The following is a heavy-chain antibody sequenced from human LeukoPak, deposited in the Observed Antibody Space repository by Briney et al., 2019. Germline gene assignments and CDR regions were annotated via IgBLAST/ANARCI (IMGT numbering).Heavy chain of an antibody. CDR3: AREAVAGASFDL. V-gene: IGHV4-39*01. D-gene: IGHD6-19*01. CDR2: IYYSGST. J-gene: IGHJ2*01. Sequence: SETLSLTCSVSGGSFSSTSYYWGWVRQPPGKGLEWIGSIYYSGSTYYNPSLKSRVTISVDTSKNQFSLKLSSVTAADTAVYYCAREAVAGASFDLWGRGTLVTVSS. CDR1: GGSFSSTSYY.